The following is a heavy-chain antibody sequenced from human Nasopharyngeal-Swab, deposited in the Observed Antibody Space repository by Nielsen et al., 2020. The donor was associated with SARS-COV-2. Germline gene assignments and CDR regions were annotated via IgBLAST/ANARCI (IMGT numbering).Heavy chain of an antibody. Sequence: ASVKVSCKVSGYTLTDLSMHWVRQAPGKGLEWMGGFDPEDGETIYAQKFQGRVTITADKSTSTAYMELSSLRSEDTAVYYCANWRGPDADYYYYGMDVWGQGTTVTVSS. V-gene: IGHV1-24*01. CDR2: FDPEDGET. J-gene: IGHJ6*02. CDR3: ANWRGPDADYYYYGMDV. CDR1: GYTLTDLS. D-gene: IGHD3-3*01.